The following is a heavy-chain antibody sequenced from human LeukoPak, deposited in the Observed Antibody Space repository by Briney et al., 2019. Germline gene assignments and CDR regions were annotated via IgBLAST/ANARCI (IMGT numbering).Heavy chain of an antibody. V-gene: IGHV1-2*02. CDR3: ARGPTLGLDI. CDR2: INPNSCDT. Sequence: GASVKVSCRASGYTFTAYYIHWVRQAPGQGLEWMGWINPNSCDTTLPQRFQGRVTMTRDTSIITAYMELSSLTSDDTGMYYCARGPTLGLDIWGQGTMVTVSS. CDR1: GYTFTAYY. J-gene: IGHJ3*02.